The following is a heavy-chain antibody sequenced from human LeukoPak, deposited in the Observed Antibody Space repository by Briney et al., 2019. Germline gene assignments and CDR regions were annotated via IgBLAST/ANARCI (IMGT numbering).Heavy chain of an antibody. J-gene: IGHJ4*02. D-gene: IGHD3-10*01. V-gene: IGHV1-69*05. CDR3: AREVRGDIDY. CDR2: IIPIFGTA. Sequence: ASVEVSCKASGGTFSSYAISWVRQAPGQGLEWMGGIIPIFGTANYAQKFQGRVTITTDESTSTAYMELSSLRSEDTAVYYCAREVRGDIDYWGQGTLVTVSS. CDR1: GGTFSSYA.